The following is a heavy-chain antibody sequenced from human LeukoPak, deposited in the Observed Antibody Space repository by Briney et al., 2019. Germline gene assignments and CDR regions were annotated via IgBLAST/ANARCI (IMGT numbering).Heavy chain of an antibody. Sequence: SETLSLTCTVSGGSIPTKNFYWGWIRQPPGKGLEWIGSIFYSGRTYYNPSLKSRVTIFVDPSKNQFSLNLRSVTAADTAVYYCARHERCSSINCIYNWFDPWGQGTLVIVSS. CDR2: IFYSGRT. D-gene: IGHD2-2*01. CDR1: GGSIPTKNFY. J-gene: IGHJ5*02. V-gene: IGHV4-39*01. CDR3: ARHERCSSINCIYNWFDP.